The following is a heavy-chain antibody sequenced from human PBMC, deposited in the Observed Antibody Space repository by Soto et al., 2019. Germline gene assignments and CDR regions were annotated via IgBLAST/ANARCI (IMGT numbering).Heavy chain of an antibody. CDR3: GREGIAVAGTPTYYYYYGMDV. D-gene: IGHD6-19*01. CDR1: GYTFTGYY. Sequence: ASVKVSCKASGYTFTGYYMHWVRQAPGQGLEWMGWINPNSGGTNYAQKFQGWVTMTRDTSISTAYMELSRLRSDDTAVYYCGREGIAVAGTPTYYYYYGMDVWGQGTTVTVS. J-gene: IGHJ6*02. CDR2: INPNSGGT. V-gene: IGHV1-2*04.